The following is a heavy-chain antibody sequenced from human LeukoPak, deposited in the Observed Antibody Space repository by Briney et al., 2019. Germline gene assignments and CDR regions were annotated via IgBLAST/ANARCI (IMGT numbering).Heavy chain of an antibody. J-gene: IGHJ4*02. CDR1: GGSFSGYY. V-gene: IGHV4-34*01. CDR3: ARQITLGYCSSTSCFLFDY. D-gene: IGHD2-2*01. CDR2: INHSGST. Sequence: SETLSLTCAVYGGSFSGYYWSWIRQPPGKGLEWIGEINHSGSTNYNPSLKSRVTISADTSKNQFSLKLSSVTAADTAVYYCARQITLGYCSSTSCFLFDYWGQGALVTVSS.